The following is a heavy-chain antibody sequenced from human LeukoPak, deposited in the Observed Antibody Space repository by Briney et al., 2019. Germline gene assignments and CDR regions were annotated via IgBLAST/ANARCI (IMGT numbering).Heavy chain of an antibody. J-gene: IGHJ4*02. D-gene: IGHD3-22*01. CDR3: AKDRGGYYSYFDY. CDR2: IWYDGSNK. V-gene: IGHV3-33*06. CDR1: GFSFSNYG. Sequence: GGSLRLSCAASGFSFSNYGMHWVRQAPGKGLEWVAVIWYDGSNKYYADSVKGRFTTSRDNSKNTLYLQMNSLRAEDTAVYYCAKDRGGYYSYFDYWGQGTLVTVSS.